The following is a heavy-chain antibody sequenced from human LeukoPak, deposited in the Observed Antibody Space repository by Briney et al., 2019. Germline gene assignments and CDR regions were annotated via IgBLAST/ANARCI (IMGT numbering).Heavy chain of an antibody. V-gene: IGHV3-21*01. CDR3: ARDPDIVGPTTYFDY. J-gene: IGHJ4*02. CDR2: ISSSSSYI. CDR1: GFTFSSSG. Sequence: GGSLRLSCAASGFTFSSSGMHWVRQAPGKGLEWVSSISSSSSYIYYADSVKGRFTISRDNAKNSLYLQMNSLGAEDTAVYYCARDPDIVGPTTYFDYWGQGTLVTVSS. D-gene: IGHD1-26*01.